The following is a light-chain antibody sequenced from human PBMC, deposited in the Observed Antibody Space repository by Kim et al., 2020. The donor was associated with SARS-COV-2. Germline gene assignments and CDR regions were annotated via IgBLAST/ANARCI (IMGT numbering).Light chain of an antibody. CDR2: DAS. CDR3: QQYYTWSALT. CDR1: QSVRSS. Sequence: EIVTTQSPATLSVSPGERATLSCRASQSVRSSLAWYQQRPGQAPRLLIYDASIRATGVPARFTGSGSGTEFTLTISSLQSEDFAVYFCQQYYTWSALTFGGGTKVGIK. V-gene: IGKV3D-15*01. J-gene: IGKJ4*01.